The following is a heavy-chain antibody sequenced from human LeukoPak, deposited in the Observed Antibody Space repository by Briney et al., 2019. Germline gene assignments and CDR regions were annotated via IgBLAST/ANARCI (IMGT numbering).Heavy chain of an antibody. J-gene: IGHJ4*02. CDR1: GFRFSSYD. CDR3: AREDCNIGAVCSSLLDH. V-gene: IGHV3-48*01. Sequence: GGSRRLSCVGSGFRFSSYDMNWVRQAPVTGLECLSYITRTSSATWYADSVKGRFTIFRDNAKSSLYLQMNSLRVEDTAVYYCAREDCNIGAVCSSLLDHWGRGTLVTVSS. CDR2: ITRTSSAT. D-gene: IGHD2-21*02.